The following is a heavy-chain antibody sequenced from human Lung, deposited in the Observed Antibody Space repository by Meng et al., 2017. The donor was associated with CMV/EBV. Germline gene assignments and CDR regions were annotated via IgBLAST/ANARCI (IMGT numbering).Heavy chain of an antibody. CDR1: GFTFSSYA. J-gene: IGHJ4*02. D-gene: IGHD3-22*01. V-gene: IGHV3-23*01. CDR3: AKPFYYYESINYYQDY. CDR2: ISGSGGNT. Sequence: GESXKISWAASGFTFSSYAMTWVRQAPGKGLEWVSDISGSGGNTYYADSVKGRFAISRDNSKNTLYLQMNSLRADDTAVYYCAKPFYYYESINYYQDYWGQGTRVTGSS.